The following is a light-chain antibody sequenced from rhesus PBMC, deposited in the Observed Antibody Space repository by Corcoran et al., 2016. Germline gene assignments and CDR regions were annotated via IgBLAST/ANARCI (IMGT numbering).Light chain of an antibody. CDR2: TAS. V-gene: IGKV1-28*02. J-gene: IGKJ1*01. CDR1: QDISRY. Sequence: DIQMTQSSSSLSASVGDTVTITCRASQDISRYLNWFQQKPGKAPKLLIYTASNLESGVPSRCSGSGSGTEFTLTISSLQPEDCASYYCLQHKSYPRTFGQGTKVEIK. CDR3: LQHKSYPRT.